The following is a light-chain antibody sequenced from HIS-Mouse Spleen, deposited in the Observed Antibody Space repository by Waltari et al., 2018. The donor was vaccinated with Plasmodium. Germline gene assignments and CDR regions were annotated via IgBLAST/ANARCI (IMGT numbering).Light chain of an antibody. J-gene: IGKJ4*01. CDR3: MQGTHWPLT. CDR2: GAS. Sequence: EIVMTQSPATLSVSPGERATLSCRASQSVSSNLAWYQQQPGQAPRLLIYGASTRATGIPDRFSGSGSGTDFTLKISRVEAEDVGVYYCMQGTHWPLTFGGGTKVEIK. CDR1: QSVSSN. V-gene: IGKV3-15*01.